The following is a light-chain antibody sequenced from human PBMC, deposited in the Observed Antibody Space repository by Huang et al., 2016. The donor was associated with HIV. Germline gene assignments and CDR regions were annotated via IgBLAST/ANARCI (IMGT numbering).Light chain of an antibody. J-gene: IGKJ1*01. CDR3: MQGTHWPGT. V-gene: IGKV2-30*01. CDR2: QVS. Sequence: DVVMTQLPLSLPVALGQPAPIFCKSSQSLVSSDGKTYLNWFQPRPGQPPRRLIYQVSNRDTGVPDRVSGSGSGTHFALRINRVEAEDVAIYYCMQGTHWPGTFGQGTKMEI. CDR1: QSLVSSDGKTY.